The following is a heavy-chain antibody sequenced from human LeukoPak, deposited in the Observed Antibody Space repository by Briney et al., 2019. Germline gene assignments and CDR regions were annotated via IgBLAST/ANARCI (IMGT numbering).Heavy chain of an antibody. CDR2: IIPIFNTA. D-gene: IGHD3-9*01. Sequence: SVKVSCKASGGTFSGYAISWVRQAPGQGLEWMGGIIPIFNTANYAQKFQGRVTIGTDGSTNTAYMELSSLRSEDTAVYFCARGTLGDILTGSYDCWGQGTLVTVSS. CDR1: GGTFSGYA. J-gene: IGHJ4*02. CDR3: ARGTLGDILTGSYDC. V-gene: IGHV1-69*05.